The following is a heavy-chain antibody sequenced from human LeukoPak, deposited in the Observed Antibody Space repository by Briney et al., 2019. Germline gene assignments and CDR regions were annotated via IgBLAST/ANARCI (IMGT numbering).Heavy chain of an antibody. Sequence: GGSLRLSCVASGFNFSNHGIHWVRQAPGRGLEWVAITPYDGSSDYYADSVKGRFTISRDNSKNTLYLQMNSLRAEDTAVYYCARTRYGDYPADYWGQGTLVTVSS. D-gene: IGHD4-17*01. CDR2: TPYDGSSD. CDR1: GFNFSNHG. CDR3: ARTRYGDYPADY. J-gene: IGHJ4*02. V-gene: IGHV3-30*12.